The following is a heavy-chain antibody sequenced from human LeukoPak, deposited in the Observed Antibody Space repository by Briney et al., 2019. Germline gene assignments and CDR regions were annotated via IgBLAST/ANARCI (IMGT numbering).Heavy chain of an antibody. D-gene: IGHD4-17*01. CDR2: INHSGST. J-gene: IGHJ4*02. CDR3: ARESDLRYTDY. Sequence: NSSETLSLTCAVYGGSFSGYYWSWIRQPPGKGLEWIGEINHSGSTNYNPSLKSRVTISVDTSKNQFSLKLSSVTAADTAVYYCARESDLRYTDYWGQGTLVTVSS. V-gene: IGHV4-34*01. CDR1: GGSFSGYY.